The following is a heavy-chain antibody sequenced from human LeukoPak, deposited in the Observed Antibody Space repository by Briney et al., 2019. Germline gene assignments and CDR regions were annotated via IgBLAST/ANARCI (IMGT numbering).Heavy chain of an antibody. D-gene: IGHD2-2*01. CDR3: ARAGQGYCTSTSCYLSLDY. CDR1: GGSISSSNW. Sequence: SETLSLTCAVSGGSISSSNWWSWVRQPPGKGLEWIGQIYHSGSTNYNPSLKSRVAISVDKSKNQFSLNLNSVTAADTAVYYCARAGQGYCTSTSCYLSLDYWGQGTLVTVSS. V-gene: IGHV4-4*02. CDR2: IYHSGST. J-gene: IGHJ4*02.